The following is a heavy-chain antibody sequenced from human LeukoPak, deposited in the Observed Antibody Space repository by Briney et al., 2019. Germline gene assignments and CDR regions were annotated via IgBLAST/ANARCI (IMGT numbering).Heavy chain of an antibody. Sequence: SETLSLTCTVSGGSISSGGYYWSWIRQHPGKGLEWIGYIYYSGSTYYNPSLKSRVTISVDTSKNQFSLKLSSVTAADTAVYYCARVAGSSWEGLDYWGQGTLVTVSS. CDR3: ARVAGSSWEGLDY. D-gene: IGHD6-13*01. CDR2: IYYSGST. V-gene: IGHV4-31*03. CDR1: GGSISSGGYY. J-gene: IGHJ4*02.